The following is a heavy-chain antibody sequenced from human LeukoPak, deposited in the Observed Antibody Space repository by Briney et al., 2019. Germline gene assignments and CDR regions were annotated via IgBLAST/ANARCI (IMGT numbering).Heavy chain of an antibody. CDR2: ISSSSSYI. V-gene: IGHV3-21*01. J-gene: IGHJ4*02. CDR1: GFTFSSYS. D-gene: IGHD3-22*01. CDR3: ARDSGSGYYPDY. Sequence: GGSLRLSCAASGFTFSSYSMNWVRQAPGKGLEWVSSISSSSSYIYYADSVKGRFTISRDNAKNSLYLQMNSLRAEDTAVYYCARDSGSGYYPDYRGQGTLVTVSS.